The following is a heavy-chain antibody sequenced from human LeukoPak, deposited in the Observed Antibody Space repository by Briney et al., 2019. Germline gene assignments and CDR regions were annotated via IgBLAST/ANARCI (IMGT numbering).Heavy chain of an antibody. J-gene: IGHJ4*02. D-gene: IGHD3-9*01. V-gene: IGHV3-23*01. CDR2: ITGSGDTT. CDR3: AKWGDYDILTGYYVSDF. CDR1: GFILRNYA. Sequence: GASLRLSCAASGFILRNYAMSWVRQAPGKGLEWVSAITGSGDTTYYADSAKGRFTISRDNSKNTLYVEMNTLRAEETAVYYCAKWGDYDILTGYYVSDFWGQGTLVTVSS.